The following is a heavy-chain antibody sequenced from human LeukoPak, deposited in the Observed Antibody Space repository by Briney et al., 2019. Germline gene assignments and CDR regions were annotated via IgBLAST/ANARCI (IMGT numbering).Heavy chain of an antibody. Sequence: PGGPLLLSCVASGFSFSDYYMSWIRQAPGKGLEWVSYISSSGSHTNYADSVTGRFTISRNNAKKSLHLQMNSLRAEDTAVYYCARHPDGSLSLDYWGQGTLVTVSS. J-gene: IGHJ4*02. D-gene: IGHD1-26*01. CDR1: GFSFSDYY. CDR2: ISSSGSHT. CDR3: ARHPDGSLSLDY. V-gene: IGHV3-11*03.